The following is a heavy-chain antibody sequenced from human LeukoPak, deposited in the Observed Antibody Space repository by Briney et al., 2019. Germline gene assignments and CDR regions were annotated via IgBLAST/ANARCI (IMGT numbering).Heavy chain of an antibody. CDR3: AKVADYGDYYFDY. V-gene: IGHV3-33*06. Sequence: GGSLRLSCSASRFTFSSYGMHWVRQAPGKGLEWVAVIWYDGSNKYYADSVKGRFTISRDNSKNTLYLQMNSLRAEDTAVYYCAKVADYGDYYFDYWGQGTLVTVSS. CDR1: RFTFSSYG. CDR2: IWYDGSNK. J-gene: IGHJ4*02. D-gene: IGHD4-17*01.